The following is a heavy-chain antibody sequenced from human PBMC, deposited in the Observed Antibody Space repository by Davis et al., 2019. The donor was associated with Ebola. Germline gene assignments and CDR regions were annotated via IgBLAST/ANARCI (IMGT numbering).Heavy chain of an antibody. CDR2: IVVGSGNT. CDR1: GFTFTSSA. V-gene: IGHV1-58*01. J-gene: IGHJ4*02. CDR3: AAEGGYSYGLDY. Sequence: SVKVSCKASGFTFTSSAVQWVRQARGQRLEWIGWIVVGSGNTNYAQKFQERVTITRDMSTSTAYMELSSLRSEDTAVYYCAAEGGYSYGLDYWGQGTLVTVSS. D-gene: IGHD5-18*01.